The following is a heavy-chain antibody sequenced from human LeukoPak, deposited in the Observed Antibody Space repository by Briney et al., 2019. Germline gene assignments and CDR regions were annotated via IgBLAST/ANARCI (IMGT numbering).Heavy chain of an antibody. V-gene: IGHV4-59*13. CDR2: INYSGST. Sequence: SETLSLTCTVSGGSISTYFWTWIRQPPGKGLEWVGYINYSGSTHYNSSLKSRVSISIDTSNNQFSLQLNSVTAADTAVYYCARSSKTYYMDVWGRGTTVTVSS. J-gene: IGHJ6*03. CDR3: ARSSKTYYMDV. CDR1: GGSISTYF.